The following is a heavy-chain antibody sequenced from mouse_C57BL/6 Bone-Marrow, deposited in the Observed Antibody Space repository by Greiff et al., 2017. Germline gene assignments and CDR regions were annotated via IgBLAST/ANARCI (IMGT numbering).Heavy chain of an antibody. CDR3: AREVAYDGYYLAY. J-gene: IGHJ3*01. D-gene: IGHD2-3*01. V-gene: IGHV1-81*01. Sequence: QVQLLQSGAELARPGASLKLSCKASGYTFTSYGISWVQQTTGQSLEWIGEIDPRSGNTYYKEKFKGKATLTADNSSNTAYMELRSLTSEDSAVYFCAREVAYDGYYLAYWGQGPLVTVSA. CDR1: GYTFTSYG. CDR2: IDPRSGNT.